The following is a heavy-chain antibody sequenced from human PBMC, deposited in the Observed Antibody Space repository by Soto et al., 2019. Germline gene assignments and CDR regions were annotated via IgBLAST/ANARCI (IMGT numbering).Heavy chain of an antibody. CDR2: ISSSSSYI. V-gene: IGHV3-21*01. Sequence: PGGSLRLSCAASGFTFSSYSMNWVRQAPGKGLEWVSSISSSSSYIYYADSVKGRFTISRDNAKNSLYLQMNSLRAEDTAVYYCALNGGLRRYYYYYGMDVWGQGTTVTVSS. J-gene: IGHJ6*02. CDR1: GFTFSSYS. CDR3: ALNGGLRRYYYYYGMDV.